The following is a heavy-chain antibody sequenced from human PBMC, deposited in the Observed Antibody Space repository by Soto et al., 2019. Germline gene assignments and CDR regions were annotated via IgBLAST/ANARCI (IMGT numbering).Heavy chain of an antibody. CDR1: GGSIRSGDYF. D-gene: IGHD2-2*02. Sequence: PSETLSLTXTXSGGSIRSGDYFWSWIPQPPGKGLEVIGDIYYMWSTYYNPSLKSRVTISVDTSKNQFSLKLSSVTAADTAVYYCARVWLYPFYGMDVWGQGTTVTVSS. CDR3: ARVWLYPFYGMDV. J-gene: IGHJ6*02. V-gene: IGHV4-30-4*01. CDR2: IYYMWST.